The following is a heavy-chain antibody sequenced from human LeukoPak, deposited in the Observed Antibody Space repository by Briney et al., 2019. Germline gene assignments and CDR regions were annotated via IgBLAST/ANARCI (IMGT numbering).Heavy chain of an antibody. CDR3: TSRSTLVPRRVDF. CDR1: GDSISNSNYY. Sequence: SETLSLTCTVSGDSISNSNYYWGWIRQPPGKGLEWIGSIYYDGSNYNNPSLKSRLTISVDASKNQFSLRLSSVTAADTAVYYCTSRSTLVPRRVDFWGQGTLVTVSS. D-gene: IGHD3-10*01. J-gene: IGHJ4*02. V-gene: IGHV4-39*07. CDR2: IYYDGSN.